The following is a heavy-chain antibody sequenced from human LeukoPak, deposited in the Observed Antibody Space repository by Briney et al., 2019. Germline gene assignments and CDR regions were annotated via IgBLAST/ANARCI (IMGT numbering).Heavy chain of an antibody. CDR3: ANYMVASMAAI. V-gene: IGHV4-39*07. Sequence: SSETLSLTCTVSGGSISSSGNYWGWIRQPPGKGLEWIGSVYYSGSTYYNPSLKSRVTISVDTSKNQFSLKLNSVTAADTAVYYCANYMVASMAAIWGQGTMVTVSS. CDR1: GGSISSSGNY. D-gene: IGHD5-12*01. J-gene: IGHJ3*02. CDR2: VYYSGST.